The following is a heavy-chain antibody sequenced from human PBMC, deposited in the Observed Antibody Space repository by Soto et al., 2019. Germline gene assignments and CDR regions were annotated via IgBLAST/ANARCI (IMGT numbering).Heavy chain of an antibody. J-gene: IGHJ4*02. V-gene: IGHV4-30-4*01. CDR1: GGSISSGDYY. CDR3: ARGPVEMATIGSFDY. D-gene: IGHD5-12*01. Sequence: SETLSLTCTVSGGSISSGDYYWSWIRQPPGKGLEWIGYIYYSGSTYYNPSLKSRVTISVDTSKNQFSLKLSSVTAADTAVYYCARGPVEMATIGSFDYWGQGNLVTVSS. CDR2: IYYSGST.